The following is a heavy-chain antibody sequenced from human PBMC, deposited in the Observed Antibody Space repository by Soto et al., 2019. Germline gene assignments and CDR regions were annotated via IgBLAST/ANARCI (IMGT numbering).Heavy chain of an antibody. CDR3: GRCRTDSYAMDV. CDR2: ISPYNGRT. Sequence: AALVQVSCKASGYSFTSYGIGWLRQVHGKGPERMGWISPYNGRTNYAQSVKSRVVMTTDISTNTVYLDLRSLISDDSAIYYCGRCRTDSYAMDVWGELTTVTVS. J-gene: IGHJ6*03. CDR1: GYSFTSYG. D-gene: IGHD5-18*01. V-gene: IGHV1-18*01.